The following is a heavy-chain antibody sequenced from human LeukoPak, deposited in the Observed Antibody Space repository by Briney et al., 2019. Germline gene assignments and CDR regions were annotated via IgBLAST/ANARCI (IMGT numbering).Heavy chain of an antibody. Sequence: GGSLRLSCAASGFTVSSNYMSWVRQAPGKGQEWVSVIYSGGSTYYADSVKGRFTISRHNSKNTLYLQMNSLRAEDTAVYYCARDQRSWLDPWGQGTLVTVSS. CDR2: IYSGGST. CDR3: ARDQRSWLDP. D-gene: IGHD6-25*01. J-gene: IGHJ5*02. V-gene: IGHV3-53*04. CDR1: GFTVSSNY.